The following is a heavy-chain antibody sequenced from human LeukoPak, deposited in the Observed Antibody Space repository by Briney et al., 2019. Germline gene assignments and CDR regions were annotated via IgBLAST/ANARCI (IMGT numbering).Heavy chain of an antibody. CDR3: ARAPTTVVYFQH. V-gene: IGHV4-30-2*01. J-gene: IGHJ1*01. Sequence: PSQTLSLTCAVSGGSISSGGYSWSWIRQPPGKGLEWIGYIYHSGSTYYNPSLKSRVTISVDRSKNQFSLKLSSVTAADTAVYYCARAPTTVVYFQHWGQGTLVTVSS. CDR1: GGSISSGGYS. CDR2: IYHSGST. D-gene: IGHD4-23*01.